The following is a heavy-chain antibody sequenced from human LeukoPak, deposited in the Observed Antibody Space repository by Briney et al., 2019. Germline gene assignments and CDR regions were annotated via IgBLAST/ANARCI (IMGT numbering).Heavy chain of an antibody. D-gene: IGHD6-13*01. CDR3: ATSITTAGTLRYWYFDL. CDR1: GGSISSGDYH. CDR2: IYYSGST. J-gene: IGHJ2*01. Sequence: PSQTLSLTCTVSGGSISSGDYHWSWIRQHPGKGLEWIGYIYYSGSTYYNPSLRSRLTISVDTSKNQFSLKLSSVTAADTAVYYCATSITTAGTLRYWYFDLWGRGTLVTVSS. V-gene: IGHV4-31*03.